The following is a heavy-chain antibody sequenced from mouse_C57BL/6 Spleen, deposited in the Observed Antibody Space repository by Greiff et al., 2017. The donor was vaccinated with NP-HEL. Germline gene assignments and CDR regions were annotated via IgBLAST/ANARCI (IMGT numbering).Heavy chain of an antibody. CDR3: ARDGGREGYFDV. V-gene: IGHV1-26*01. J-gene: IGHJ1*03. Sequence: EVQLQQSGPELVKPGASVKISCKASGYTFTDYYMNWVKQSHGKSLEWIGDINPNNGGTSYNQKFKGKATLTVDKSSSTAYMELRSLTSEDSAVYYWARDGGREGYFDVWGTGTTVTVSS. CDR2: INPNNGGT. CDR1: GYTFTDYY.